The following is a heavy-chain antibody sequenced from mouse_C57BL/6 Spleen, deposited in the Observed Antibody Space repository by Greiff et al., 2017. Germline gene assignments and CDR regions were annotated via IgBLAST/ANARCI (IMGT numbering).Heavy chain of an antibody. D-gene: IGHD1-1*01. Sequence: QVQLQQSGAELARPGASVKLSCKASGYTFTSYGISWVKQRTGQGLEWIGVIYPRSGNTYYNEKFKGKATLTADKSSSTAYMELRGLKSEVSAVYFCARWVGSSYFDYWGQGTTLTVSS. V-gene: IGHV1-81*01. CDR2: IYPRSGNT. J-gene: IGHJ2*01. CDR1: GYTFTSYG. CDR3: ARWVGSSYFDY.